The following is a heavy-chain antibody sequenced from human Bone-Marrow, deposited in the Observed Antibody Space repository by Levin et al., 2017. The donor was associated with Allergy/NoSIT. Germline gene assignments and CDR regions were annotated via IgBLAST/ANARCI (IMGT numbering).Heavy chain of an antibody. CDR2: LDGSSGKT. V-gene: IGHV3-23*01. J-gene: IGHJ6*03. CDR1: GFSFRSYA. CDR3: AKAGTTVMLDYSYLDV. Sequence: GESLKISCAASGFSFRSYAMNWVRQAPGRGLEWVSSLDGSSGKTHYADVVKGRFTISREYSKNTLFLQMNSLRVEDTARYYCAKAGTTVMLDYSYLDVWGEGTAVTVSS. D-gene: IGHD4-17*01.